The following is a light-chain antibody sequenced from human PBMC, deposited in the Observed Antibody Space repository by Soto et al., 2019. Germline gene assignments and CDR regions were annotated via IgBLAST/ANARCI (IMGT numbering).Light chain of an antibody. CDR2: AAS. CDR1: QSISSW. J-gene: IGKJ1*01. Sequence: DIQMTQSPSTLSSSVGYTVTITXRASQSISSWLAWYQQKPGKAPKLLIYAASTLQSGVPSRFSGSGSGTDFTLTISRLEPEDFAVYYCQQYGSSPQTFGQGTKVDI. CDR3: QQYGSSPQT. V-gene: IGKV1-5*01.